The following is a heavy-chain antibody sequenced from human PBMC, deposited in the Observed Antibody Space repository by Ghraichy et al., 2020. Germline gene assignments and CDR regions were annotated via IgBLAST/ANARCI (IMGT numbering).Heavy chain of an antibody. J-gene: IGHJ5*02. CDR3: AHRRPIISSSWLDNWFDP. CDR2: IYWDDDK. Sequence: SGPTLVKPTQTLTLTCIFSGFSLSTSGVGVGWIRQPPGKALEWLALIYWDDDKRYSPSLKSRLTITKDTSKNQVVLTMTNMDPVDTATYYCAHRRPIISSSWLDNWFDPWGQGTLVTVSS. D-gene: IGHD6-13*01. V-gene: IGHV2-5*02. CDR1: GFSLSTSGVG.